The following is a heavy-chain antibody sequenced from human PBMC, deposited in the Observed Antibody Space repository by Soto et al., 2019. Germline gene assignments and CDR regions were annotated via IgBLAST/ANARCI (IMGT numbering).Heavy chain of an antibody. CDR2: ISYDGGNK. V-gene: IGHV3-30-3*01. J-gene: IGHJ4*02. CDR3: ARHGDCGGDCYSGSFDY. D-gene: IGHD2-21*02. Sequence: QVQLVESGGGVVQPGRSLRLSCAASGFTFSSYAMHWVRQAPGKGLEWVAVISYDGGNKYYADSVKGRFTISRDNSKNTLYLQMNSLRAEDTAVYYCARHGDCGGDCYSGSFDYWGQGTLVTVSS. CDR1: GFTFSSYA.